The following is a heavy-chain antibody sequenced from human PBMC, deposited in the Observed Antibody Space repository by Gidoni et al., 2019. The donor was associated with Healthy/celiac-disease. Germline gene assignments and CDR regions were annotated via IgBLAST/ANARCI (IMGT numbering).Heavy chain of an antibody. J-gene: IGHJ6*02. CDR3: ARDLRSYYYGMDV. CDR2: IIPILGIA. V-gene: IGHV1-69*08. CDR1: AGTFSSYT. Sequence: QVQLVQSGAEVKKPGSSVKFSCKTSAGTFSSYTISWVRQAPGQGLEWMGRIIPILGIANYAQKFQGRVTLPADKSTSTAYMALSILRSEDTAVYYCARDLRSYYYGMDVWGQGTTVTVSS.